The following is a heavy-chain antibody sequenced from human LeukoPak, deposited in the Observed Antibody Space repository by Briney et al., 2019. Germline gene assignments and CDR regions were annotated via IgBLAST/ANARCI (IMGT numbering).Heavy chain of an antibody. CDR3: ARIAVAATSDY. Sequence: GGSLRLSCAASGFTFRSYDMNWVRQAPGKGLEWVSYISSSGSTIYYADSVKGRFTISRDNAKNSLYLQMNSLRAKDTAVYYCARIAVAATSDYWGQGTLVTVSS. CDR2: ISSSGSTI. V-gene: IGHV3-48*03. CDR1: GFTFRSYD. J-gene: IGHJ4*02. D-gene: IGHD6-19*01.